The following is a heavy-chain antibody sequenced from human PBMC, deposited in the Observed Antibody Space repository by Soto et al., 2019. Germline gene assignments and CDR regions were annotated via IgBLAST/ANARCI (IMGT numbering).Heavy chain of an antibody. Sequence: GEPLKISCKGSGYSFTSYWIGWVRQMPGKGLEWMGIIYPGDSDTRYSPSFQGQVTISADKSISTAYLQWSSLKASDTAMYYCARSKVRIQLWPNFYYFDYWGQGTLVTVSS. J-gene: IGHJ4*02. D-gene: IGHD5-18*01. CDR1: GYSFTSYW. CDR2: IYPGDSDT. CDR3: ARSKVRIQLWPNFYYFDY. V-gene: IGHV5-51*01.